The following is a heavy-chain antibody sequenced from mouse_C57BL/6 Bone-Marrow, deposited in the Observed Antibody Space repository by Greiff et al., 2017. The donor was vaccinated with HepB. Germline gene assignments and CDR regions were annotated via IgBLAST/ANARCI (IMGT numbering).Heavy chain of an antibody. J-gene: IGHJ1*03. CDR1: GFTFSSYG. CDR2: ISSGGSYT. CDR3: ARRGV. V-gene: IGHV5-6*01. Sequence: EVQVVESGGDLVKPGGSLKLSCAASGFTFSSYGMSWVRQTPDKRLEWVATISSGGSYTYYPDSVKGRFTISRDNAKNTLYLQMSSLKSEDTAMYYCARRGVWGTGTTVTVSS.